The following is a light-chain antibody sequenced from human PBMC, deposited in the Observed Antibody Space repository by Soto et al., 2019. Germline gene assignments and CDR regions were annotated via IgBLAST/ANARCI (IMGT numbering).Light chain of an antibody. Sequence: SVLTQPPSASGSPGQSVTISCTGTSSDVGNYVYVSWYQQHPRKAHKLMIYVVSKRPPGVPDRCSGSKSGNTASLTVSGLQTEDEADYYCSSYAGISNFYVFGTGTKVTVL. CDR2: VVS. CDR3: SSYAGISNFYV. J-gene: IGLJ1*01. V-gene: IGLV2-8*01. CDR1: SSDVGNYVY.